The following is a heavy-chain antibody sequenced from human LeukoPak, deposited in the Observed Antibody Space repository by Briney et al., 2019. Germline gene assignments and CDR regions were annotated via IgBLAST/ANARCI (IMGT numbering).Heavy chain of an antibody. Sequence: PGGSLRLSCAASGFTFSDYYMSWIRQAPGKGPEWLSYITSSGANVYYADSVKGRFAVSRDNAKNSLHLQMNNLRAEDTAVYYCARQWFGDYWGQGTLVTVSS. CDR3: ARQWFGDY. J-gene: IGHJ4*02. CDR1: GFTFSDYY. D-gene: IGHD3-10*01. V-gene: IGHV3-11*01. CDR2: ITSSGANV.